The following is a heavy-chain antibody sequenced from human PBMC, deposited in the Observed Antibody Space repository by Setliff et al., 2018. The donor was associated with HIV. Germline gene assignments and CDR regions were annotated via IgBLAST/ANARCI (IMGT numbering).Heavy chain of an antibody. CDR2: IDPRDSET. CDR3: ATRGLSGAGSPTEH. J-gene: IGHJ4*02. D-gene: IGHD3-10*01. CDR1: GYTFTSNW. V-gene: IGHV5-51*01. Sequence: PGESLKISCKASGYTFTSNWIGWVRQVPGKGLEWMGIIDPRDSETRYSPSFEGQVTVSADVSLNTVFLQWTSLKTSDSAVYYCATRGLSGAGSPTEHWGQGTLVTVSS.